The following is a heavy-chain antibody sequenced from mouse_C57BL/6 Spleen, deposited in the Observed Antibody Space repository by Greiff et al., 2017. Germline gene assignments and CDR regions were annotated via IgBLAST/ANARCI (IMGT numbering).Heavy chain of an antibody. CDR2: IYPGSGNT. J-gene: IGHJ4*01. CDR3: ARRDDYDAMDY. V-gene: IGHV1-76*01. Sequence: QVQLQQSGAELVRPGASVKLSCKASGYTFTDYYLNWVKQRPGQGLEWIARIYPGSGNTYYNAKFKGKATLTAEKSSSTAYMQLSSLTSEDSAVYFCARRDDYDAMDYWGQGTSVTVSS. CDR1: GYTFTDYY.